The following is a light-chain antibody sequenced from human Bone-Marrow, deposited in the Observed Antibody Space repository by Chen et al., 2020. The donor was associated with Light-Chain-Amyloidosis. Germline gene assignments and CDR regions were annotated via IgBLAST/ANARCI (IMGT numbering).Light chain of an antibody. CDR1: SSNIGSLT. J-gene: IGLJ3*02. Sequence: HSLLTQHPSASETPGPRATISGSARSSNIGSLTVNWYQQLPGTAPKLLIYRNNQLTSGVPDRFSGSQSCTSASLAISGLQSEDEADYYCATWDNSLGDDWVFGGGTKLTVL. V-gene: IGLV1-44*01. CDR2: RNN. CDR3: ATWDNSLGDDWV.